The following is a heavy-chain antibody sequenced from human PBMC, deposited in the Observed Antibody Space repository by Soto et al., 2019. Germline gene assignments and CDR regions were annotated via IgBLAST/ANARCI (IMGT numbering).Heavy chain of an antibody. V-gene: IGHV3-33*01. Sequence: QVQLVESGGGVVQPGRSLRLSCAASGFIFRNYGMHWVRPAPGKGLEWVAVIWYDGSNKYYADSVKGRFTISRDNSKNTLYLQMNSLRAEDTAMYYCARDFALYTLRLPGDWGQGTLVTVSS. CDR1: GFIFRNYG. CDR2: IWYDGSNK. CDR3: ARDFALYTLRLPGD. D-gene: IGHD2-2*02. J-gene: IGHJ4*02.